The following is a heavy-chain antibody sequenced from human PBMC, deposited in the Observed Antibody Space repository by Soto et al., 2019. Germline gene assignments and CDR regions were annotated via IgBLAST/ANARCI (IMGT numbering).Heavy chain of an antibody. Sequence: SETLSLTCTVSGGSISSSSYYWGWNRQPPGKGLEWIGSIYYSGSTYYNPSLKSRVTISVDTSKNQFSLKLSSVTATDTAVYYCYQGENGLDAFDIWGQGTMVTVSS. CDR1: GGSISSSSYY. J-gene: IGHJ3*02. CDR3: YQGENGLDAFDI. CDR2: IYYSGST. D-gene: IGHD1-1*01. V-gene: IGHV4-39*01.